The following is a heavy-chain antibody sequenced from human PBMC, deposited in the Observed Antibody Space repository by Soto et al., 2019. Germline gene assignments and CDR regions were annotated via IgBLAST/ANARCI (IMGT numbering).Heavy chain of an antibody. Sequence: QVQLQESGPGLVKPSETLSLTCTVSGGSISSYYWSWIRQPPGKGLEWIGYIYYSGSTNYNPSLKSRVPISVDTSKNQFSLKLSSVTAADTAVYYCARQRECHYDFWSGCPSDGLYMDVWDKGTTVTVSS. D-gene: IGHD3-3*01. CDR1: GGSISSYY. CDR2: IYYSGST. J-gene: IGHJ6*03. CDR3: ARQRECHYDFWSGCPSDGLYMDV. V-gene: IGHV4-59*08.